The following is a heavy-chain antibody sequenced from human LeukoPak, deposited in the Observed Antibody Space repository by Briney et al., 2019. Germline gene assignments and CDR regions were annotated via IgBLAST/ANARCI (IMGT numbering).Heavy chain of an antibody. Sequence: GGSLRLPCAASGFTFSSHSMNWDRQAPGKGLEWVSYISSSSSTIYYADSVKGRFTISRDNAKNSLYLQMNSLRAEDTAVYYCARGAYYYEDWGQGTLVTVSP. V-gene: IGHV3-48*01. J-gene: IGHJ4*02. CDR1: GFTFSSHS. CDR3: ARGAYYYED. CDR2: ISSSSSTI. D-gene: IGHD3-22*01.